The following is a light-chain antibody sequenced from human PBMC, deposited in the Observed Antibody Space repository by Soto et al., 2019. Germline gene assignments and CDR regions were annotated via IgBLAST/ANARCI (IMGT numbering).Light chain of an antibody. CDR1: QGVRSH. V-gene: IGKV3-15*01. J-gene: IGKJ2*01. CDR3: QQYFSWPPFT. CDR2: AAS. Sequence: EIVMTQSPATLSVSPGESVTLSCRASQGVRSHLAWYQQKPGQGPRLLIYAASTRATDIPARFSGDGSGTDFTLTISSLQSEDFAVYYCQQYFSWPPFTFGQGTKLEIK.